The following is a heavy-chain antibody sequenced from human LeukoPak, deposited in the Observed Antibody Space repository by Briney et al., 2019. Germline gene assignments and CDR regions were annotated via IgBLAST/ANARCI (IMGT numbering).Heavy chain of an antibody. D-gene: IGHD4-11*01. CDR3: ARGRYSNCGRPFDY. J-gene: IGHJ4*02. CDR1: GGSFSGYY. V-gene: IGHV4-34*01. CDR2: INHSGST. Sequence: PSETLSLTCAVYGGSFSGYYWSWTRQPPGKGLEWIGEINHSGSTNYNPSLKSRVTISVDTSKNQFSLKLSSVTAADTAVYYCARGRYSNCGRPFDYWGQGTLVTVSS.